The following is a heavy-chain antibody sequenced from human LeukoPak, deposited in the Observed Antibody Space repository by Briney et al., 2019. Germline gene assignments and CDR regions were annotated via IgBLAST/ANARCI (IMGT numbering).Heavy chain of an antibody. CDR1: GLTFNDYY. CDR3: ATDGAGFDT. V-gene: IGHV3-11*01. J-gene: IGHJ5*02. Sequence: PGGSLRLSCAASGLTFNDYYMIWIRQAPGKGLEWLSYINIGGTNTHYADSVKGRFTISRDNAKKSLYLEMNNLRAEDTAVYYCATDGAGFDTWGQGVLVTVSS. CDR2: INIGGTNT.